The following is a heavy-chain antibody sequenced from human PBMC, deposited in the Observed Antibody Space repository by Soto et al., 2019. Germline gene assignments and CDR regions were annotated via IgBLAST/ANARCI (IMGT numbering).Heavy chain of an antibody. CDR1: GFTFSSYA. CDR2: ISGSGGST. D-gene: IGHD2-2*01. J-gene: IGHJ3*02. Sequence: PGGSLRLSCVASGFTFSSYAMSWVRQAPGKGLEWVSAISGSGGSTYYADSVKGRFTISRDNSKNTLYLQMNSLRAEDTAVYYCAKGGYCSSTSCYDFDAFDIWGQGTMVTVSS. V-gene: IGHV3-23*01. CDR3: AKGGYCSSTSCYDFDAFDI.